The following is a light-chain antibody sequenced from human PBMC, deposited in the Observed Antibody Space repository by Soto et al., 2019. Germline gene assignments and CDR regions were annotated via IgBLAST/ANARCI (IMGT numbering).Light chain of an antibody. V-gene: IGLV2-23*01. J-gene: IGLJ2*01. CDR1: SSDVGSFNL. Sequence: QSVLTQPASVSGSPGQSITISCTGTSSDVGSFNLVSWYQHHPGKAPKLIIYEGNKWPSGISSRFSGSMSGNTASLTIFGLQAEDEADYYCCSYAGSSTTLFGGGTQLTVL. CDR2: EGN. CDR3: CSYAGSSTTL.